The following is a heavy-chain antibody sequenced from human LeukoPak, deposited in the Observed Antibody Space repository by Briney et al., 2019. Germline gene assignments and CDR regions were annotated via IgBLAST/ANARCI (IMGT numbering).Heavy chain of an antibody. Sequence: PSETLSLTCAVYGGSFSGYYWSSIRQPPGKGLEWIGEINHSGSTNYNPSLKSRVTISVDTSKNQFSLKLSSVTAADTAVYYCARGRGGYWGQGTLVTVSS. J-gene: IGHJ4*02. CDR2: INHSGST. V-gene: IGHV4-34*01. CDR3: ARGRGGY. CDR1: GGSFSGYY.